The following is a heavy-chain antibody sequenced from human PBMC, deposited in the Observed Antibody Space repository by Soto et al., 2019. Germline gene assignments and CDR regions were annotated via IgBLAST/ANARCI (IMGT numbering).Heavy chain of an antibody. J-gene: IGHJ5*02. CDR2: ISGSGGST. CDR1: GFTFSSYA. D-gene: IGHD2-2*01. V-gene: IGHV3-23*01. CDR3: AKEDIGGLGCSSISCYYWFDP. Sequence: GGSLRLSCAASGFTFSSYAMSWAHQAPGKGPEWASAISGSGGSTYYADSVKGRFTISRDNSKNTLYLQMNSLRAEDTAVYYCAKEDIGGLGCSSISCYYWFDPWGQGTLVTVSS.